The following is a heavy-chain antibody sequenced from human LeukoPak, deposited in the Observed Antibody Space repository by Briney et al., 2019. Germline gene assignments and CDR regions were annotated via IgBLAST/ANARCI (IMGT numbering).Heavy chain of an antibody. J-gene: IGHJ4*02. D-gene: IGHD6-13*01. CDR1: GFTFSSCG. Sequence: GGSLRLSCAASGFTFSSCGMHWVRQAPGKGLEWVAVISYDGSKKYYADSVKGRFTISRDNSKNTLYLQMNSLRAEDMAVYYCAKDRSSSWTFDYWGQGTLVTVSS. V-gene: IGHV3-30*18. CDR3: AKDRSSSWTFDY. CDR2: ISYDGSKK.